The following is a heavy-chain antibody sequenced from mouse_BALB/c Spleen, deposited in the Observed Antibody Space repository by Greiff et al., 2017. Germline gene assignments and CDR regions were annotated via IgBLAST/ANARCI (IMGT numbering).Heavy chain of an antibody. J-gene: IGHJ3*01. CDR3: AREQAY. CDR1: GFSLTGYG. CDR2: IWGDGST. V-gene: IGHV2-6-7*01. Sequence: VPLPESGPGLVAPSPSLSLTFTVPGFSLTGYGVNWVRQPPGKGLEWLGMIWGDGSTDYNSAIKSRLSISKDDSKSQVVLKMNSLQTDDTARYYWAREQAYWGQGTLVTVSA.